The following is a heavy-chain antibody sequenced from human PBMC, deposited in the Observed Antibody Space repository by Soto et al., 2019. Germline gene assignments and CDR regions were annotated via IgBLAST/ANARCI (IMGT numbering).Heavy chain of an antibody. V-gene: IGHV3-48*01. CDR2: ISSSSSTI. D-gene: IGHD3-3*01. CDR3: ASGGKDDFWSGYYFDY. Sequence: EVQLVESGGGLVQPGGSLRLSCAASGFTFSSYSMNWVRQAPGKGLEWVSYISSSSSTIYYADSVKGRFTISRDNAKNSLYLQMNSLRAEDTAVYYCASGGKDDFWSGYYFDYWGQGTLVTVSS. CDR1: GFTFSSYS. J-gene: IGHJ4*02.